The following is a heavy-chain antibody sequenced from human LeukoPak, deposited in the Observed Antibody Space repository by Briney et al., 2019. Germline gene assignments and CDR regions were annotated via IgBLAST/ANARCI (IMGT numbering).Heavy chain of an antibody. D-gene: IGHD6-19*01. Sequence: PSETLSLTCAVSGVSISDSNWWGWVRQSPGKGLEWIGEIHSYGNTNYNPSLKSRVTMSLDKSNNHFSLMLNSLTAADTAVYYCARESPKSVANWGQGTLVTVSS. CDR3: ARESPKSVAN. J-gene: IGHJ4*02. CDR1: GVSISDSNW. CDR2: IHSYGNT. V-gene: IGHV4/OR15-8*02.